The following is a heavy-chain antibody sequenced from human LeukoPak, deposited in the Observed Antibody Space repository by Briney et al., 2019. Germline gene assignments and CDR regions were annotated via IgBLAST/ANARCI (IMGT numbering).Heavy chain of an antibody. J-gene: IGHJ3*02. Sequence: GASVKVSCKASGGTFSSYAISWVRQAPGQGLEWMGRIIPILGIANYAQKFQGRVTITADKSTSTAYMELSSLRSEDTAVYYCARDLVTVTKGFDIWGQGTMVSVSS. CDR1: GGTFSSYA. D-gene: IGHD4-17*01. V-gene: IGHV1-69*04. CDR3: ARDLVTVTKGFDI. CDR2: IIPILGIA.